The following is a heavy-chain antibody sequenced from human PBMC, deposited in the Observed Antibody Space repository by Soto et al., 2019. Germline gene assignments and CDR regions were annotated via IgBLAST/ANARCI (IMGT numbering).Heavy chain of an antibody. J-gene: IGHJ4*02. CDR2: IYCSGST. Sequence: PSETLSLTCTVSGGSISSSSYFWGWIRQPPGKGLEWIGGIYCSGSTYYNPSLKSRVTVSVDTSKNQFSLKLSSVTAADTAVCYCARHPGTTILDYWGQGTLVTVSS. CDR1: GGSISSSSYF. CDR3: ARHPGTTILDY. D-gene: IGHD4-17*01. V-gene: IGHV4-39*01.